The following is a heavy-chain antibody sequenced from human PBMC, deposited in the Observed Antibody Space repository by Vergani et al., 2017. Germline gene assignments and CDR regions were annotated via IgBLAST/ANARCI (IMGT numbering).Heavy chain of an antibody. CDR1: GGSFSGYY. J-gene: IGHJ4*02. CDR3: ARTAVVVAANDY. V-gene: IGHV4-34*01. D-gene: IGHD2-15*01. CDR2: INHSGST. Sequence: QVQLQQWGAGLLKPSETLSLTCAVYGGSFSGYYWSWIRQPPGKGLEWIGEINHSGSTNYNPSLQSRVTISVDTSKNQFSLKLSSVTAADTAVYYCARTAVVVAANDYWGQGTLVAVSA.